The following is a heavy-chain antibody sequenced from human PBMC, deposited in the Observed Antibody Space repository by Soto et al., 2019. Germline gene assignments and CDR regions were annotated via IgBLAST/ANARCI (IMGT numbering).Heavy chain of an antibody. CDR1: GGSISSYY. J-gene: IGHJ2*01. V-gene: IGHV4-59*12. CDR2: IYYSGST. Sequence: SETLSLTCTVSGGSISSYYWSWIRQPPGEGLEWIGEIYYSGSTNYNPSLQSRVTISVDTSKNQFSLKLSSVTPAATAVYYCAKNKKGRSTVQRAYGSFDLWGRGTLVTVSS. CDR3: AKNKKGRSTVQRAYGSFDL. D-gene: IGHD2-15*01.